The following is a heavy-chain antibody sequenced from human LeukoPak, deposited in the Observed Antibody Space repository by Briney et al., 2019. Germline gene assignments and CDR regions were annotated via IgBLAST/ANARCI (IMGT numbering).Heavy chain of an antibody. J-gene: IGHJ4*02. CDR3: VSFYETY. CDR1: GSYW. D-gene: IGHD2/OR15-2a*01. V-gene: IGHV3-74*01. Sequence: GGSLRLSCAASGSYWLHCVRQAPGKGLVWVSHINSDGSWTSYADSVKGRFTISKDNAKNTVYLQMNNLRAEDTAVYYCVSFYETYWGRGTLVTVSS. CDR2: INSDGSWT.